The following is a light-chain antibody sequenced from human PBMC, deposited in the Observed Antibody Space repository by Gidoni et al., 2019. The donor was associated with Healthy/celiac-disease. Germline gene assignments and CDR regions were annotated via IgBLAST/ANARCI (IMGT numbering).Light chain of an antibody. Sequence: DIQMTQSPSTLSASVGDRVTITCRASQSICSWLAWYQPKPGKAPKLLIYKASSLESGVPSRFSGRGSGTEFTLTISSLQPDDFATYYCQQYNSYSWTFGQGTKVEIK. CDR2: KAS. CDR3: QQYNSYSWT. CDR1: QSICSW. J-gene: IGKJ1*01. V-gene: IGKV1-5*03.